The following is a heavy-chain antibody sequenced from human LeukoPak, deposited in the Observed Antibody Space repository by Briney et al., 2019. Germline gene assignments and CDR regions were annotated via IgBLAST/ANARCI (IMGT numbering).Heavy chain of an antibody. CDR2: IYYSGTT. V-gene: IGHV4-59*11. CDR1: GGSMSSHY. CDR3: ARLLDNDSSGYPDTFDM. Sequence: SEPLSLTCTVSGGSMSSHYWSWIRQPTGKGLEWIGFIYYSGTTKYSPSLQSRVTMLLDTPKNQFSLKLTSVTAADTALYYCARLLDNDSSGYPDTFDMWGQGTMVTVSS. J-gene: IGHJ3*02. D-gene: IGHD3-22*01.